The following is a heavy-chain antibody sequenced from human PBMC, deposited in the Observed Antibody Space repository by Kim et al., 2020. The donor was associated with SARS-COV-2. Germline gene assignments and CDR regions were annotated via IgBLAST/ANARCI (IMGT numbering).Heavy chain of an antibody. J-gene: IGHJ3*02. V-gene: IGHV3-53*01. CDR2: IYSGGST. Sequence: GGSLRLSCAASGFTVSSNYMSWVRQAPGKGLEWVSVIYSGGSTYYANSVKGRFTISRDNSKNTLYLQMNSLRAEDTAVYYCARDRGRGIYVHSYAFDIWGQGTMVTVSS. D-gene: IGHD1-26*01. CDR1: GFTVSSNY. CDR3: ARDRGRGIYVHSYAFDI.